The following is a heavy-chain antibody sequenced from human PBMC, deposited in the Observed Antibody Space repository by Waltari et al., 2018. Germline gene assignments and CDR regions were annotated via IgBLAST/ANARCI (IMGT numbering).Heavy chain of an antibody. V-gene: IGHV3-23*01. Sequence: EVHLLESGGGLIRPGGSLRLSCAASGFTFSNYAMSWVRQAPGKGVEGVSGSINNGDSSCSAESVKGRFTSSRDNSKSTLCLQMENLRGEDTAVYYCARDECTGGDCYSHFHYWGQGTLVTVSS. J-gene: IGHJ4*02. CDR2: SINNGDSS. CDR3: ARDECTGGDCYSHFHY. D-gene: IGHD2-21*02. CDR1: GFTFSNYA.